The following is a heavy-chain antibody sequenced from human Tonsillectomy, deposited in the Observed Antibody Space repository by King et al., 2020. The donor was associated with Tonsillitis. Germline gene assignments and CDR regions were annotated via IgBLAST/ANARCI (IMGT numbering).Heavy chain of an antibody. D-gene: IGHD2-2*01. Sequence: VQLQQWGAGLLKPSETLSLTCAVYRESFSGYYWSWIRQPPGKGLEWIGEINHSGSTNYNPSLKSRVTISVDTSKNQFSLKLSSVTAADTAVYYCASRFCSSTSCYEGVNWFDPWGQGTLVTVSS. J-gene: IGHJ5*02. V-gene: IGHV4-34*01. CDR2: INHSGST. CDR1: RESFSGYY. CDR3: ASRFCSSTSCYEGVNWFDP.